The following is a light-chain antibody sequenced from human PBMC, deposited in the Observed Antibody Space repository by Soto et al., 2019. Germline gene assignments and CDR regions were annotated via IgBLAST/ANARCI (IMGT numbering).Light chain of an antibody. CDR2: EVK. CDR3: SSYTTSSNVV. CDR1: SSDVGVNNY. J-gene: IGLJ2*01. Sequence: QSALTQPASVSGSPGQSITIACTVTSSDVGVNNYGSWYKQHPGKAPKLLMYEVKLRPSGVSDRFSGSKSGNTASLTISGLQAEDDADYYCSSYTTSSNVVFGGGTKLPVL. V-gene: IGLV2-14*03.